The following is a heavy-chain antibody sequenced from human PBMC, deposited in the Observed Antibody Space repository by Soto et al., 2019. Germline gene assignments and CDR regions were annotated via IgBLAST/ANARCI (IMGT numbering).Heavy chain of an antibody. J-gene: IGHJ4*02. Sequence: GASVKVSCKASGYTFTSYALHWVRQAPGQRLEWMGWMNANSGNTEYSQKFQGRVTITRNTSISTAYMELSSLRSEDTAVYYCARRYSSGWYFDYWGQGTLVTVS. V-gene: IGHV1-8*01. D-gene: IGHD6-19*01. CDR1: GYTFTSYA. CDR3: ARRYSSGWYFDY. CDR2: MNANSGNT.